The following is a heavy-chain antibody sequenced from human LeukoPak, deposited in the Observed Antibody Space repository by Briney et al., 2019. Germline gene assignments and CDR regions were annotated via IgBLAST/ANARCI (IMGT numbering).Heavy chain of an antibody. CDR1: GFSFSTYG. V-gene: IGHV3-30*03. J-gene: IGHJ4*02. CDR2: ISYDGSKK. D-gene: IGHD2-8*02. Sequence: PGKSLRLSCEVSGFSFSTYGMYWVRQAPGKGLESVAVISYDGSKKYYADSVKGRSTISRDNPKNTVYLQLNSLRAEDTAVYYCARLPPSVFGVGTGDFDYWGQGTLVTVSS. CDR3: ARLPPSVFGVGTGDFDY.